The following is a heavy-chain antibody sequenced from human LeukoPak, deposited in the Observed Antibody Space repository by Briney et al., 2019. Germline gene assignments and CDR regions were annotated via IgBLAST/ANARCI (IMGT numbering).Heavy chain of an antibody. D-gene: IGHD6-19*01. CDR2: ISGSGGST. Sequence: GGSLRLSCAASGFTFSSYAMSWVRQAPGKGLEWVSAISGSGGSTYYADSVKGRFTISRDISKNTLFLQMNSLRIEDTAVYYCAKDDGIAVAGDWGQGTLVTVSS. CDR1: GFTFSSYA. V-gene: IGHV3-23*01. CDR3: AKDDGIAVAGD. J-gene: IGHJ4*02.